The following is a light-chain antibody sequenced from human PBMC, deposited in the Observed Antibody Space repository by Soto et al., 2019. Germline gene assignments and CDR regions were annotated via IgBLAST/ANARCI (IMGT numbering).Light chain of an antibody. CDR3: NSYARFINSV. CDR2: EVN. CDR1: SRVVFFTNS. Sequence: QSALTHPRSVTGCPGQTVTISCTGTSRVVFFTNSFFWFHQFPGIAPNPLIYEVNSRPAEIPDCFPGPKSGNTASLTVFGLQPGDQAEYYCNSYARFINSVFVNGSKV. V-gene: IGLV2-8*01. J-gene: IGLJ1*01.